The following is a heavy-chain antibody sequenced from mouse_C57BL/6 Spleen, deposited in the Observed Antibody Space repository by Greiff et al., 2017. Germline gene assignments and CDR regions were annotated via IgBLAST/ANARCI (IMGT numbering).Heavy chain of an antibody. V-gene: IGHV10-1*01. Sequence: VQLKESGGGLVQPKVSLKLSCAASGFSFNTYAMNWVRQAPGKGLEWVARIRSKSNNYATYYADSVKDRFTISRDDSESMLYLQMNNLKTEDTAMYYCVRHYSNYAMDYWGQGTSVTVSS. CDR3: VRHYSNYAMDY. D-gene: IGHD2-5*01. J-gene: IGHJ4*01. CDR1: GFSFNTYA. CDR2: IRSKSNNYAT.